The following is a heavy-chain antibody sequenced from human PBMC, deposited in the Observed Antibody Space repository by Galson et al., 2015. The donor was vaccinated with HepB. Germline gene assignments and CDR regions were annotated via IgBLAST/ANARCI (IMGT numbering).Heavy chain of an antibody. D-gene: IGHD6-19*01. Sequence: SVKVSCKVSGYTLTELSMHWVRQAPGKGLEWMGGFDPEDGETIYAQKFQGRVTMTEDTSTDTAYMELSSLRSEDTAVYYCATARGIAVAPLAFDIWGQGTMVTVSS. CDR1: GYTLTELS. CDR2: FDPEDGET. J-gene: IGHJ3*02. V-gene: IGHV1-24*01. CDR3: ATARGIAVAPLAFDI.